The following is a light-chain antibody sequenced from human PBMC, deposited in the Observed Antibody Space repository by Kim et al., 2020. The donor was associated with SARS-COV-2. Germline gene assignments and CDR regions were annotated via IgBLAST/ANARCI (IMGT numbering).Light chain of an antibody. CDR3: TAWDGSLNGQV. CDR2: GND. J-gene: IGLJ3*02. Sequence: SVLAQPPSASGTPGQRVTISCSGSTSNIGGHTVNWYQQFPGTTPKLLIYGNDQRPSGVPDRFSASKSGTSASLAISGLQSEDEADYYCTAWDGSLNGQVFGGGTKLTVL. V-gene: IGLV1-44*01. CDR1: TSNIGGHT.